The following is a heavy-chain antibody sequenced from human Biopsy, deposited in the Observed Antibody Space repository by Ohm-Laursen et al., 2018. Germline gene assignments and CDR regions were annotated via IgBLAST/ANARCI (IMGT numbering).Heavy chain of an antibody. Sequence: GASVKVSCKVSGYSLTELSMHWARQAPGQELEWMGGFAPENGGIVYSQKFQGRVTMTEDTSTSTAYMEVWRLRSEDTAVYYCAADINVWNVNYWGQGTQVTVSS. CDR2: FAPENGGI. CDR1: GYSLTELS. V-gene: IGHV1-24*01. J-gene: IGHJ4*02. D-gene: IGHD1-1*01. CDR3: AADINVWNVNY.